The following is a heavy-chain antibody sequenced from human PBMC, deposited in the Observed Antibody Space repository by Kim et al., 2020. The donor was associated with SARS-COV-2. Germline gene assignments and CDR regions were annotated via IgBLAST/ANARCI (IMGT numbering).Heavy chain of an antibody. V-gene: IGHV1-69*13. Sequence: SVKVSCKASGGTFSSYAISWVRQAPGQGLEWMGGIIPIFGTANYAQKFQGRVTITADESTSTAYMELSSLRSEDTAVYYCAREGIVLMVYAPHGFDIWGQGTMVTVSS. CDR3: AREGIVLMVYAPHGFDI. J-gene: IGHJ3*02. D-gene: IGHD2-8*01. CDR1: GGTFSSYA. CDR2: IIPIFGTA.